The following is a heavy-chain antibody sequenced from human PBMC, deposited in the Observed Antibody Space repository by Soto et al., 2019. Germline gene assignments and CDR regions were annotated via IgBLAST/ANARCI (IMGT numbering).Heavy chain of an antibody. Sequence: ASVKVSCKASGYTFTSYDINWVRQATGQGLEWMGWMNPNSGNTGYAQKFQGRVTMTRNTSISTAYMELSSLRSEDTAVYYFARASTVTTARYYYYGMDVWGQGTTVTVS. CDR3: ARASTVTTARYYYYGMDV. CDR1: GYTFTSYD. D-gene: IGHD4-17*01. J-gene: IGHJ6*02. CDR2: MNPNSGNT. V-gene: IGHV1-8*01.